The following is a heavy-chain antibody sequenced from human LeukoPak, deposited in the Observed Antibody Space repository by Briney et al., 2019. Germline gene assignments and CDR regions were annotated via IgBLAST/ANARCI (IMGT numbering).Heavy chain of an antibody. J-gene: IGHJ4*02. CDR3: ACDWSSGGWAPGY. V-gene: IGHV3-21*01. CDR2: ISSSSTSI. D-gene: IGHD6-25*01. Sequence: GGSLRLPCAATEFIFSHYSMNWLRQAPGKGLEWVSSISSSSTSIYYADSVKGRFTISRDNAKNSLYLQMNSLRLEDTALYYCACDWSSGGWAPGYWGQGTLVTVSS. CDR1: EFIFSHYS.